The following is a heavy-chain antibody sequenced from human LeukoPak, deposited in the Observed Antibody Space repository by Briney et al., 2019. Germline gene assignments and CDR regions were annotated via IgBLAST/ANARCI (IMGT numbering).Heavy chain of an antibody. CDR1: GFTFSSYA. V-gene: IGHV3-23*01. CDR3: AKDPFRQDQLLTYCYYYYYMDV. Sequence: GGSLRLSCAASGFTFSSYAMSWVRQAPGKGLEWVSAISGSGGSTYYADSVKGRFTISRDNSKNTLYLQMNSLRAEDKAVYYCAKDPFRQDQLLTYCYYYYYMDVWGKGTTVTVS. CDR2: ISGSGGST. J-gene: IGHJ6*03. D-gene: IGHD2-2*01.